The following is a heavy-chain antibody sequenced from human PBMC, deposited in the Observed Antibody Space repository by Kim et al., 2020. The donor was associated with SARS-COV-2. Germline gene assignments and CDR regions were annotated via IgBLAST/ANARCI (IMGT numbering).Heavy chain of an antibody. V-gene: IGHV3-11*01. CDR2: ISSSGSTI. CDR1: GFTFSDYY. Sequence: GGSLRLSCAASGFTFSDYYMSWIRQAPGKGLEWVSYISSSGSTIYYADSVKGRFTISRDNAKNSLYLQMNSLRAENTAVYYCASEPYYDYVWGSYLQGAFDIWGQGTMVTVSS. D-gene: IGHD3-16*02. J-gene: IGHJ3*02. CDR3: ASEPYYDYVWGSYLQGAFDI.